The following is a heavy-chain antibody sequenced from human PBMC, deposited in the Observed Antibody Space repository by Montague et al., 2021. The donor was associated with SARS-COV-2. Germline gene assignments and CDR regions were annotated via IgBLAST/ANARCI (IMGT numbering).Heavy chain of an antibody. CDR2: IDWDDDK. J-gene: IGHJ4*02. Sequence: PALVKPTQTLTLTCTFSGFSLSTSGMCVSWIRQPPGKALEWLALIDWDDDKYYSTSLKTRLTISKDTSINQVVLTMTNMDPVDTAPYYCARIFDSSWPTFDYWGQGTLVTVSS. D-gene: IGHD6-13*01. CDR3: ARIFDSSWPTFDY. CDR1: GFSLSTSGMC. V-gene: IGHV2-70*01.